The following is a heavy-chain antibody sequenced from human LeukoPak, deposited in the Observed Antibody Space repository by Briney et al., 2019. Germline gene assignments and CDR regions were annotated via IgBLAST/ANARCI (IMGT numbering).Heavy chain of an antibody. CDR1: GFTFSSYS. Sequence: GGSLRLSCAASGFTFSSYSMNWVRQAPGKGLEWVSSISSSSSYIYYADSVKGRFTISRDNAKNSLYLQMNSLRAEDTAVYYCARDRGIVATDDAFDIWGHGTMVTVSS. V-gene: IGHV3-21*01. D-gene: IGHD5-12*01. CDR3: ARDRGIVATDDAFDI. CDR2: ISSSSSYI. J-gene: IGHJ3*02.